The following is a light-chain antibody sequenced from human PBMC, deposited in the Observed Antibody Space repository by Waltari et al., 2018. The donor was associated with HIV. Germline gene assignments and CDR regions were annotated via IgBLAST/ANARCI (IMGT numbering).Light chain of an antibody. V-gene: IGLV1-47*01. J-gene: IGLJ1*01. CDR1: GPNIETDN. CDR3: VGWDSSLSAYV. CDR2: KNF. Sequence: QSFLTQPPSASGPPGPTVTIPSSGTGPNIETDNAYRYQQLPGMTPKLLIYKNFLRPSGVPDRFAASKSGTSASLTISGLRSADEADYYCVGWDSSLSAYVFGAGTKVAVL.